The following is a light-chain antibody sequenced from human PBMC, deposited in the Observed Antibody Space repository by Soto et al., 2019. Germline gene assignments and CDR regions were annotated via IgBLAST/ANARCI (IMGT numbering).Light chain of an antibody. J-gene: IGKJ1*01. V-gene: IGKV3-15*01. Sequence: EIVMTQSPVTLSVPPGETVTLSCRASQSLRSNLAWYQQKPGQTPRLLIYSASIRAAATPARFSGGGAGTNFSLTISSLQSEDFAVYYCQQHDKLPPAFGQGTKVDIK. CDR3: QQHDKLPPA. CDR1: QSLRSN. CDR2: SAS.